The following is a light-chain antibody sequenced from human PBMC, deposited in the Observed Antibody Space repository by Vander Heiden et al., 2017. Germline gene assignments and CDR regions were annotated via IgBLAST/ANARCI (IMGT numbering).Light chain of an antibody. Sequence: QSALTQPASVSGSPGQSITISCTGTSSDVGGYNYVSWYQQHPGKAPKLMIYEVSNRPSGVSNRFSGSKSGNTASMTISGLQAEDEADYYCSSYTISSTPNYVFGTGTKVTVL. J-gene: IGLJ1*01. CDR1: SSDVGGYNY. CDR3: SSYTISSTPNYV. CDR2: EVS. V-gene: IGLV2-14*01.